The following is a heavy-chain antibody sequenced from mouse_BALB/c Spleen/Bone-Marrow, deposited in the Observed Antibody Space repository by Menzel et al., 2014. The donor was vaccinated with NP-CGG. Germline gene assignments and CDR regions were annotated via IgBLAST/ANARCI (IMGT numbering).Heavy chain of an antibody. CDR2: INPGSGGT. V-gene: IGHV1-54*01. J-gene: IGHJ2*01. Sequence: VQRVESGAELVRPGTSVKVSCKASGYAFTNYLIEWVKQRPGQGLEWIGVINPGSGGTNYNEKFKGKATLTADKSSSTAYMQLSSLTSDDSAVYFCARELLYGNYSDYWGQGTTLTVSS. CDR3: ARELLYGNYSDY. D-gene: IGHD2-1*01. CDR1: GYAFTNYL.